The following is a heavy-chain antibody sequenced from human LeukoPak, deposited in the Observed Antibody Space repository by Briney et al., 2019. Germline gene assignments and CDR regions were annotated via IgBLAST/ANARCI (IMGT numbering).Heavy chain of an antibody. CDR1: ADSLSSGGHY. CDR2: IHHSGRS. Sequence: SSQTLSLTCTVSADSLSSGGHYWAWIRQFPGKGLESIGFIHHSGRSRHNPSLKDRVAISVDTSRKQFALKLSSVAAADTAMYYCARGGNRFGGFYFDYWGQGIQVIVSS. V-gene: IGHV4-31*03. J-gene: IGHJ4*02. D-gene: IGHD3-10*01. CDR3: ARGGNRFGGFYFDY.